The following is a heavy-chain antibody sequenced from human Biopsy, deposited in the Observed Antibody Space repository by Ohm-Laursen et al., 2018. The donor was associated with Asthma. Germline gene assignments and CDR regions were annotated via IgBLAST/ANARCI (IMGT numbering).Heavy chain of an antibody. J-gene: IGHJ6*02. CDR1: GGTFSNFA. D-gene: IGHD6-19*01. V-gene: IGHV1-69*13. Sequence: ASVKVSCKAPGGTFSNFAISWVRQAPGQGLEWLGGIMTVFGTTNYAQKFQGRVTITADESTSTAYMEVTSLRSEDTAIYYCARCQVGYSSGWSLLLMKIYYSGMDVWGQGTAVTVSS. CDR3: ARCQVGYSSGWSLLLMKIYYSGMDV. CDR2: IMTVFGTT.